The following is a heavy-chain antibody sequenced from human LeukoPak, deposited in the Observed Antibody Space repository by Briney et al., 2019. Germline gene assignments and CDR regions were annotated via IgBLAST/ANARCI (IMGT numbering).Heavy chain of an antibody. CDR2: IKQDGSEK. J-gene: IGHJ6*04. CDR3: ARIDFWMGMDV. D-gene: IGHD3-3*01. V-gene: IGHV3-7*01. CDR1: GFTFSSYA. Sequence: GSLRLSCAASGFTFSSYAMHWVRQAPGKGLEWVANIKQDGSEKYYVDSVKGRFTISRDNAKNSLYLQMNSLRAEDTAVYYCARIDFWMGMDVWGKGTTVTVSS.